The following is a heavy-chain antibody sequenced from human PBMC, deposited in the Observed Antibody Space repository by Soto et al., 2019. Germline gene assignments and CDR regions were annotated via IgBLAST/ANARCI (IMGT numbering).Heavy chain of an antibody. V-gene: IGHV3-30-3*01. Sequence: GALRLSCAASGFIFSSYAMHWVRQTPDKGLEWVTVISYDGSNKYYADSVKGRFTISRDNSKSTLSLQMNSLRAEDTAVYYCARESRAYCGGDCYYIYFDYWGLGTLVTVSS. CDR3: ARESRAYCGGDCYYIYFDY. J-gene: IGHJ4*02. CDR2: ISYDGSNK. CDR1: GFIFSSYA. D-gene: IGHD2-21*02.